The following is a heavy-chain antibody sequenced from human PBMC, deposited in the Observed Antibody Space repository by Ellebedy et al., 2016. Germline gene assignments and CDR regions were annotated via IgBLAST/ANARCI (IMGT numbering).Heavy chain of an antibody. Sequence: GGSLRLSXAASGFIVSSNYMSWVRQAPGKGLEWFSVIYSGGSTYYADSVKGRFTISRDNSKNTLYLQMNSLRAEDTAVYYCESSFWYDYWGQGTLVTVSS. V-gene: IGHV3-53*01. CDR1: GFIVSSNY. J-gene: IGHJ4*02. D-gene: IGHD3-3*01. CDR2: IYSGGST. CDR3: ESSFWYDY.